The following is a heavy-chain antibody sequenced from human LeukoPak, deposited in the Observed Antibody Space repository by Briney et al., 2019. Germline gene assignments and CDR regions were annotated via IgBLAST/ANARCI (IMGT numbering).Heavy chain of an antibody. J-gene: IGHJ4*02. V-gene: IGHV3-23*01. D-gene: IGHD2-15*01. CDR3: ARSSGGSCYSGSGY. CDR2: ISGSGGST. CDR1: GFTFSSYA. Sequence: PGGSLRLSCAASGFTFSSYAMSWLRQAPGKGLEWVSAISGSGGSTYYADSVKGRFTISRDNSKNTLYLQMNSLRAEDTAVYYCARSSGGSCYSGSGYWGQGTLVTVSS.